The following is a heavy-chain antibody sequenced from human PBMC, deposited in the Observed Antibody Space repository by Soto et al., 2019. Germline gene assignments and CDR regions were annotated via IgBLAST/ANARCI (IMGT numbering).Heavy chain of an antibody. V-gene: IGHV3-30-3*01. CDR2: ISKDGSVQ. CDR3: ARSRSGAVPDSFGY. D-gene: IGHD3-3*01. Sequence: QVQLVESGGRVVQPGSSRRLSCAASGLIFIKYAIHGVGQTQAKGREWGAVISKDGSVQYYADSVRGRFIISRDKSKDTVYLEMNSLRAEDTAVFYCARSRSGAVPDSFGYWGQGTLVTVSS. J-gene: IGHJ4*02. CDR1: GLIFIKYA.